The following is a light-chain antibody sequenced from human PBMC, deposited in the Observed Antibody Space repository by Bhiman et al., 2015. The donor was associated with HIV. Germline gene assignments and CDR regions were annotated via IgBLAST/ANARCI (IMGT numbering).Light chain of an antibody. Sequence: QSALTQPASVSGSPGQSITISCTGTSSDVGDYNYVSWYQQHPGKAPKVMIYDVSKRPSGVPDRFSGSKSGTSASLAITGLQAEDEADYYCQSFDSYLSGLVFGGGTKLTVL. CDR1: SSDVGDYNY. CDR2: DVS. J-gene: IGLJ3*02. CDR3: QSFDSYLSGLV. V-gene: IGLV2-14*01.